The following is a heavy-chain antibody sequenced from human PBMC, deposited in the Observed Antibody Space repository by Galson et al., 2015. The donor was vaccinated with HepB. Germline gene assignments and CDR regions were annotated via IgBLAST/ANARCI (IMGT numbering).Heavy chain of an antibody. D-gene: IGHD1-26*01. Sequence: SLRLSCAASGFTFNNYAMTWVRQAPGKGLEWVSTISGGGGSTYYADSVKGRFTISRDNSKNTLYLQMNSLRAGDTAVYYCAKGDGWELLISLDYWGQGTLVTVSS. J-gene: IGHJ4*02. CDR1: GFTFNNYA. CDR2: ISGGGGST. V-gene: IGHV3-23*01. CDR3: AKGDGWELLISLDY.